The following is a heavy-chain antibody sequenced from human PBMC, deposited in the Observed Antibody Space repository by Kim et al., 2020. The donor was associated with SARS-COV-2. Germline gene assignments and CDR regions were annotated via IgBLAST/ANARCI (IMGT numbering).Heavy chain of an antibody. J-gene: IGHJ4*02. D-gene: IGHD3-22*01. CDR2: VNSGDDT. CDR3: AKGRDYYDATAYYPAFDY. V-gene: IGHV3-23*01. Sequence: GGSLRLSCAVSGFSLTNYAMSWVRQAPGKGLEWVSTVNSGDDTYYADSVKGRFTISRDKSRNTLFRQMHSLRAEDTAVYYCAKGRDYYDATAYYPAFDYWGQGTLVTVSS. CDR1: GFSLTNYA.